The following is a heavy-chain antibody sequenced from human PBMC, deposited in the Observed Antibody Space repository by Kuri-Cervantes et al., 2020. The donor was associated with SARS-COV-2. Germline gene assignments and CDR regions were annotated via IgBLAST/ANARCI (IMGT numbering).Heavy chain of an antibody. J-gene: IGHJ4*02. CDR2: IYTSGST. CDR3: ARDADSSGSLDY. Sequence: SQTLSLTCAVSGGSISSGGYSWSWIRQPAGKGLEWIGRIYTSGSTNYNPSLKSRVTMSVDTSKNQFSLKLSSVTAADTAVYYFARDADSSGSLDYWGQGTLVTVSS. V-gene: IGHV4-61*02. D-gene: IGHD3-22*01. CDR1: GGSISSGGYS.